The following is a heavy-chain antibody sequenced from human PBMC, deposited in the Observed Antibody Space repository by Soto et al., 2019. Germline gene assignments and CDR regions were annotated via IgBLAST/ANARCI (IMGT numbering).Heavy chain of an antibody. J-gene: IGHJ4*02. D-gene: IGHD3-22*01. CDR3: ARDPMI. Sequence: SETLSLTCVVSGGSLSSYYWSWIRQPPGKGLEWIGYIYHSGSTYYNPSLKSRVTISVDRSKNQFSLKLSSVTAADTAVYYCARDPMIWGQGTQVTVSS. V-gene: IGHV4-30-2*01. CDR2: IYHSGST. CDR1: GGSLSSYY.